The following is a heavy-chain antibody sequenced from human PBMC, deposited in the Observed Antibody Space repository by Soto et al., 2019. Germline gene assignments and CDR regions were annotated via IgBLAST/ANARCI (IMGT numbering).Heavy chain of an antibody. Sequence: ASVNVARTASGYTFTSSVISGVLQAPGQGLEWMGWISAYNGNTNYAQKLQGRVTMTTDTSTSTAYMELRSLRSDDTAVYYCARSTTWGAFDIWGQGTMVTVSS. V-gene: IGHV1-18*01. CDR2: ISAYNGNT. CDR3: ARSTTWGAFDI. CDR1: GYTFTSSV. D-gene: IGHD4-17*01. J-gene: IGHJ3*02.